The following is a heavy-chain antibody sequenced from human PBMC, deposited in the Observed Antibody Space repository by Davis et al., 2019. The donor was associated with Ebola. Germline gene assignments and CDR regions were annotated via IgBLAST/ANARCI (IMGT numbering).Heavy chain of an antibody. Sequence: GESLKISCAASGFPFSNAWMSWVRQAPGKGLEWVSVIYSGGSTYYADSVKGRFTISRDNSKNTLYLQMNSLRAEDTAVYYCAKNNWNDFIILDYWGQGTLVTVSS. CDR1: GFPFSNAW. V-gene: IGHV3-53*01. CDR3: AKNNWNDFIILDY. J-gene: IGHJ4*02. D-gene: IGHD1-1*01. CDR2: IYSGGST.